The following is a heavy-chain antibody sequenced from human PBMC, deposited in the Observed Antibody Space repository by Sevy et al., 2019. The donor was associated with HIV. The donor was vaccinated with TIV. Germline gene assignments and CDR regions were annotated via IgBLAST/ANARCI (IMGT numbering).Heavy chain of an antibody. CDR3: ARDRCSSTSCFGYYYYGMDV. V-gene: IGHV1-2*02. D-gene: IGHD2-2*01. CDR1: GYTFTGYY. J-gene: IGHJ6*02. Sequence: ASVKVSCKASGYTFTGYYMHWVRQAPGQGLEWMGWINPNSGGTNYAKKFQGRVTMTRDTSISTAYMELSRLRSDGTAVYYCARDRCSSTSCFGYYYYGMDVWGQGTTVTVSS. CDR2: INPNSGGT.